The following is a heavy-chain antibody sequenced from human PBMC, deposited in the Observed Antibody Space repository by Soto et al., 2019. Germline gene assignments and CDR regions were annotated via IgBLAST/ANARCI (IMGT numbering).Heavy chain of an antibody. V-gene: IGHV3-49*04. Sequence: LRLSCTTSGFTFGDYAVSWVRQAPGKGLEWVAFIRSKAFGGTTEYAASVKGRFTISRDDSKSIAYLQMNSLKTEDTAVYFCTSGPYCSSSSCYRGDYYYYYGLDVWGQGTTVTVSS. D-gene: IGHD2-2*02. CDR2: IRSKAFGGTT. CDR3: TSGPYCSSSSCYRGDYYYYYGLDV. J-gene: IGHJ6*02. CDR1: GFTFGDYA.